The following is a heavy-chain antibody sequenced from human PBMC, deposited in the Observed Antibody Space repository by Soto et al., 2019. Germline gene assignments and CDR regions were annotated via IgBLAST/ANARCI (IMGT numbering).Heavy chain of an antibody. J-gene: IGHJ3*02. D-gene: IGHD6-19*01. CDR1: GFTFSSYA. CDR2: ISGSATRT. V-gene: IGHV3-23*01. CDR3: AKDRTIVVAGTWAFDI. Sequence: EVQLLESGGVLVQPGGSLRLSCAASGFTFSSYAMNWVRQAPGKGLEWVSGISGSATRTYYADSVKGRFTISRDNAKNTLYLQMNSLRAEDTAVYYCAKDRTIVVAGTWAFDIWGRGTMVTVSS.